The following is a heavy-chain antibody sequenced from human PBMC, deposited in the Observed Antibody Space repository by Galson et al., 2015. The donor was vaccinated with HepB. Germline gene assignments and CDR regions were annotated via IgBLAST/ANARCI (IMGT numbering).Heavy chain of an antibody. CDR1: GGTLNTYT. J-gene: IGHJ4*02. CDR2: IVPIIGKT. Sequence: SVKVSCKASGGTLNTYTVTWVRQAPGQGLEWMGWIVPIIGKTEFAQKFHDRVTFTTDRSTNTAYMELNGLRSEDTAVYYCVTRVLIGATVYENWGRGTLVTVSS. D-gene: IGHD2/OR15-2a*01. V-gene: IGHV1-69*02. CDR3: VTRVLIGATVYEN.